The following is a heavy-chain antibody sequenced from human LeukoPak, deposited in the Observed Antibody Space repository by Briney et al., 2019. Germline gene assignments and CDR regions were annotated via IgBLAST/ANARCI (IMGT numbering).Heavy chain of an antibody. J-gene: IGHJ4*02. CDR3: ARAIAVAGYYFDY. D-gene: IGHD6-19*01. V-gene: IGHV3-15*01. Sequence: GGSLRLSCAASGFIFRNAWMSWVRQAPGKGLEWVGHIKGKPDGGTTGYTAPVKGRFTVSRDDSKNTVYLQMNSLRAEDTAVYYCARAIAVAGYYFDYWGQGTLVTVSS. CDR1: GFIFRNAW. CDR2: IKGKPDGGTT.